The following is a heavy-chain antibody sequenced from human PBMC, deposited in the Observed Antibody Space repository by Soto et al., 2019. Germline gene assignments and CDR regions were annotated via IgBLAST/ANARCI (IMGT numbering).Heavy chain of an antibody. J-gene: IGHJ4*02. D-gene: IGHD1-26*01. V-gene: IGHV4-31*11. Sequence: SESLSLTCAFPGGSVSTGGYHSGWIRPHPGKGLEWIGYIYYSDSTYYNPSLKSRVIMSVDTSKNQFSLKLSSLTAADTAVYYCASSHALVGPDYWGQGTLVTVSS. CDR3: ASSHALVGPDY. CDR2: IYYSDST. CDR1: GGSVSTGGYH.